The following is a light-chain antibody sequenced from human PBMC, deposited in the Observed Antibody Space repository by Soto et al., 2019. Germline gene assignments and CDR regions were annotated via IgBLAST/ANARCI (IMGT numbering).Light chain of an antibody. CDR2: EVA. Sequence: QSALAQPASVSGSPGQSITISCTVTSSDVGGHNYVSWYQQHPGTAPKLMLYEVANRPSGVSNRFSGSKSGNTASLTISGLQAEDQANYYCSSYTSSTTLDVVFGGGTKVTVL. CDR1: SSDVGGHNY. V-gene: IGLV2-14*01. J-gene: IGLJ2*01. CDR3: SSYTSSTTLDVV.